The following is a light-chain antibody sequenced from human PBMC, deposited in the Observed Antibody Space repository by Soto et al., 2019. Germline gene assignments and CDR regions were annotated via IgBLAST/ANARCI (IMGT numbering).Light chain of an antibody. J-gene: IGKJ1*01. CDR3: QQYNSDPPRT. Sequence: DIQMTQSPSTLSASVGDRVTITCRASQSISSWLAWYQQKPGKAPKLLIYKASTLESGVPSRFRGSGSGTEFTLTISSLQPDDFATYYCQQYNSDPPRTFGQGTKVEIK. V-gene: IGKV1-5*03. CDR1: QSISSW. CDR2: KAS.